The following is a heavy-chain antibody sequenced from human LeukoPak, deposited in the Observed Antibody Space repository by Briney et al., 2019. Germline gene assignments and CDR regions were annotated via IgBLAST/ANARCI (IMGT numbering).Heavy chain of an antibody. CDR2: ISYDGSNK. Sequence: PGGSLRLSCAASGFTFSSYAMHRVRQAPGKGLEWVAVISYDGSNKYYADSVKGRFTISRDNSKNTLYLQMNSLRAEDTAVYYCARDTFYYYDSSGYPDYWGQGTLVTVSS. J-gene: IGHJ4*02. V-gene: IGHV3-30-3*01. CDR1: GFTFSSYA. D-gene: IGHD3-22*01. CDR3: ARDTFYYYDSSGYPDY.